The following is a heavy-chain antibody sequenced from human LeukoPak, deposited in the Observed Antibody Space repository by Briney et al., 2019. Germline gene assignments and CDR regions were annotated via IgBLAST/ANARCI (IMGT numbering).Heavy chain of an antibody. Sequence: SETLSLTCAVYGGSFSGYYWSWIRQPPGKGLEWIGEINHSGSTNYNPSLKSRVTISVDTSKNQFSLKLSSVTAADTAVYYCARGVGYCSSTSCGPIDYWGQGTLVTVSS. V-gene: IGHV4-34*01. CDR1: GGSFSGYY. CDR3: ARGVGYCSSTSCGPIDY. CDR2: INHSGST. D-gene: IGHD2-2*01. J-gene: IGHJ4*02.